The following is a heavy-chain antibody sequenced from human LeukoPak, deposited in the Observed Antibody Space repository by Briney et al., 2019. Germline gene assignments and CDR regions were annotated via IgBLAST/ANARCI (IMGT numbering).Heavy chain of an antibody. CDR2: INPSGGST. CDR3: ARGGLRNWFDP. J-gene: IGHJ5*02. V-gene: IGHV1-46*01. CDR1: GYTFTSYY. D-gene: IGHD1-26*01. Sequence: ASVEVSCKASGYTFTSYYMHWVRQAPGQGLEWMGIINPSGGSTSYAQKFQGRVTMTRDMSTSTVYMELSSLRSEDTAVYYCARGGLRNWFDPWGQGTLVTVSS.